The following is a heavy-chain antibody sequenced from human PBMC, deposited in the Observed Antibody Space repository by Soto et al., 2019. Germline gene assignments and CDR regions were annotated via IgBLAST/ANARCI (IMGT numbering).Heavy chain of an antibody. J-gene: IGHJ5*02. CDR2: IYHSGST. Sequence: SETLSLTCAVSGGSISSSNWWSWVRQPPGKGLEWIGEIYHSGSTNYNPSLKSRVTISVDKSKNQFSLKLSSVTAADTAVYYCARKGPYYGSGSTNWFDPWGQGTLVTVSS. D-gene: IGHD3-10*01. V-gene: IGHV4-4*02. CDR1: GGSISSSNW. CDR3: ARKGPYYGSGSTNWFDP.